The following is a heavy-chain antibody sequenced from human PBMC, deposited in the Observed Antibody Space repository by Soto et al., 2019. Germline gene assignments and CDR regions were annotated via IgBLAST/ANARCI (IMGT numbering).Heavy chain of an antibody. CDR1: GYTFTSYG. J-gene: IGHJ4*02. V-gene: IGHV1-18*01. CDR3: ARAVAGPQNFDY. CDR2: ISAYNGNT. D-gene: IGHD6-19*01. Sequence: ASVKVSCKASGYTFTSYGISWVRQAPGQGLEWMGWISAYNGNTKYAQKVQGRVTMTTDTSTSTAYMELRSLRSDDTAVYYCARAVAGPQNFDYWGQGTLVTVS.